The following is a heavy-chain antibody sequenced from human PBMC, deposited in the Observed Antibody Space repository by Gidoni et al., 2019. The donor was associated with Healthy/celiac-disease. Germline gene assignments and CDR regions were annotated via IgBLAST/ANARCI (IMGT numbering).Heavy chain of an antibody. J-gene: IGHJ6*02. V-gene: IGHV1-46*01. CDR2: INPSVGST. CDR3: ARGGQDCSSTSCYSEGDYYYYGMDV. CDR1: GYTFTSHY. D-gene: IGHD2-2*02. Sequence: QVQLVQSGAEVKKPGASVKVSCKASGYTFTSHYMPRVRQAPGQGLEWMGIINPSVGSTSYAQKFQGRVTMTRDTSTSTVYMELSSLRSEDTAVYYCARGGQDCSSTSCYSEGDYYYYGMDVWGQETTVTVSS.